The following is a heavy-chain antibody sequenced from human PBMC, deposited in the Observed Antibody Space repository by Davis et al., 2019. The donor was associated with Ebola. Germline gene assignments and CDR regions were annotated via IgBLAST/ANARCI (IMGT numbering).Heavy chain of an antibody. D-gene: IGHD6-13*01. CDR3: ARVRQELVPNWFDP. CDR2: ISVHSGNT. CDR1: GYTFSSYG. Sequence: AASVKVSCKASGYTFSSYGISWVRQAPGQGLEWMGWISVHSGNTKYAQKLQGRVTMTTDTSTSTAYVELRSLRSDDTAVYYCARVRQELVPNWFDPWGQGTLVTVSS. V-gene: IGHV1-18*01. J-gene: IGHJ5*02.